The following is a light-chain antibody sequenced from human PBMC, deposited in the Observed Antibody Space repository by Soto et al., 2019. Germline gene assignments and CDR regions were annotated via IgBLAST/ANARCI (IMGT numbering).Light chain of an antibody. J-gene: IGKJ1*01. CDR3: MQGSFWPWT. V-gene: IGKV3-15*01. Sequence: MMMTQSPATLSVSPGERVTLSCRTSHSVNSHVAWYQQKPGQAPRLLLYGASTRATGIPVRFSGSGAGSDFTLKISRVEAEDVGVYYCMQGSFWPWTFGQGTKVEI. CDR2: GAS. CDR1: HSVNSH.